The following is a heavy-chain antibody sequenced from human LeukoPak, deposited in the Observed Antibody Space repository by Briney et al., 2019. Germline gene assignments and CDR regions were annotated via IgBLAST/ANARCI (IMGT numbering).Heavy chain of an antibody. CDR1: GYNFTNYW. J-gene: IGHJ4*02. CDR2: IYPGDSDV. V-gene: IGHV5-51*01. D-gene: IGHD3-16*01. CDR3: ARGGSHFEY. Sequence: GESLKISCKGSGYNFTNYWIGWVRQMPGKGLEWMGIIYPGDSDVRYSPSFQGQVTISADKSINTACLQRSSLKASDTAIYYCARGGSHFEYWGQGTLVTVSS.